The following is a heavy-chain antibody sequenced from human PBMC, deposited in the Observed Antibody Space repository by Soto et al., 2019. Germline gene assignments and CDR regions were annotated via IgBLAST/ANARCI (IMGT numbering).Heavy chain of an antibody. CDR1: GFSFSSHS. D-gene: IGHD2-21*01. Sequence: GGSLRLSCAASGFSFSSHSFNWVRQAPGQGLEWVAYISSRSSLILYADSVRGRFVISRDNALNSLYLQMKSLRSEDTAVYFCVREYCAGGACSDAFDLWGQGTMVTV. CDR2: ISSRSSLI. V-gene: IGHV3-21*01. CDR3: VREYCAGGACSDAFDL. J-gene: IGHJ3*01.